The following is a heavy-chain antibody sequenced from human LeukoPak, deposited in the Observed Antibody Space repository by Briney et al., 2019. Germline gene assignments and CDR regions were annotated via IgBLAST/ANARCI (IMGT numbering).Heavy chain of an antibody. CDR2: INPSGGST. CDR3: ARDVSSGDLYYGMDV. J-gene: IGHJ6*02. D-gene: IGHD1-26*01. V-gene: IGHV1-46*01. Sequence: APVKVSCKASGYTFTSYYMHWVRQAPGQGLEWMGIINPSGGSTSYAQKFQGRVAMTRDTSTSTVYMELSSLRSEDTAVYYCARDVSSGDLYYGMDVWGQGTTVTVSS. CDR1: GYTFTSYY.